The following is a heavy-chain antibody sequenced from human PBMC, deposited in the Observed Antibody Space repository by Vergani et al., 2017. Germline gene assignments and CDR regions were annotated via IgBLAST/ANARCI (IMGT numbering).Heavy chain of an antibody. CDR1: GGTFSSYT. D-gene: IGHD5-12*01. V-gene: IGHV1-69*08. CDR3: ARETVTVEPRGYSGYDFYYYYGRDV. J-gene: IGHJ6*02. Sequence: QVQLVQSGAEVKKPGSSVKVSCKASGGTFSSYTISWVRQAPGQGLEWMGRIIPILGIANYAQKFQGRVTITADKSTSTAYMELSSLRSEDTAVYYCARETVTVEPRGYSGYDFYYYYGRDVWGQGTTVTVSS. CDR2: IIPILGIA.